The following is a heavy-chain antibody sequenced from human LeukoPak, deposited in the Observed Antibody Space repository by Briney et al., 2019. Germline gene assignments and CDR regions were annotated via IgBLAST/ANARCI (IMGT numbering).Heavy chain of an antibody. J-gene: IGHJ6*03. CDR2: IHPGDADT. CDR3: ARLGATVYYYYMDV. V-gene: IGHV5-51*01. Sequence: GESLKISCKGSGYRFTNYWIGWVRQMPGKGLEWMGIIHPGDADTRYSPSFQGQVTISADKSISTAYLQWSSLKASDTAMYYCARLGATVYYYYMDVWGKGTTVTISS. CDR1: GYRFTNYW. D-gene: IGHD1-26*01.